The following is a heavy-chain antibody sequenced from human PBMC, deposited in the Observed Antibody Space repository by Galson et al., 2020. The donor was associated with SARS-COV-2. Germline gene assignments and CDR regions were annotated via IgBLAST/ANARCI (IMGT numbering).Heavy chain of an antibody. CDR3: ARGDMGNDYFDY. V-gene: IGHV3-74*01. Sequence: GESLKISCAASGFTFSSSWMHWVRQAPGKGLVWVSRIYSEGSSTSYADSVKGRFTISGDNAKNTLYLQMNSLRAEDTAVYYCARGDMGNDYFDYWGQETLVTVSS. D-gene: IGHD7-27*01. J-gene: IGHJ4*02. CDR2: IYSEGSST. CDR1: GFTFSSSW.